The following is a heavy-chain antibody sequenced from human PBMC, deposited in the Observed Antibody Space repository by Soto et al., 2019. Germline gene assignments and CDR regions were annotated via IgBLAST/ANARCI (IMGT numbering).Heavy chain of an antibody. CDR3: ARSSSSVNYYYYYMDV. Sequence: ASVKVSCKASGYTFTSYGISWVRQAPGQGLEWMGWISAYNGNTNYAQKLQGRVTMTTDTSTSTAYMELRSLRYDDTAVYYCARSSSSVNYYYYYMDVWGKGTTVTVSS. CDR1: GYTFTSYG. J-gene: IGHJ6*03. V-gene: IGHV1-18*01. D-gene: IGHD6-6*01. CDR2: ISAYNGNT.